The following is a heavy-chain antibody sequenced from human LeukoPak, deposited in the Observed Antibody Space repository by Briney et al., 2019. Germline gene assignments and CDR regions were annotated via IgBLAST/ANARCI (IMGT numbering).Heavy chain of an antibody. J-gene: IGHJ5*02. CDR1: GGTFSSYA. CDR2: IIPILGIA. D-gene: IGHD4-17*01. CDR3: ASAGTTVTTYNWFDP. Sequence: SVKVSCKASGGTFSSYAISWVRQAPGQGLEWMGRIIPILGIANYAQKFQGRVTITADKSTSTAYMELSSLRSEDTAVYYCASAGTTVTTYNWFDPWGQRTLVTVSS. V-gene: IGHV1-69*04.